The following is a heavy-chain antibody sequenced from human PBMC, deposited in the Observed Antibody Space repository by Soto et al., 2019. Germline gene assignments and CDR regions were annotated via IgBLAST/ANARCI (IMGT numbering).Heavy chain of an antibody. D-gene: IGHD3-22*01. V-gene: IGHV1-46*01. CDR2: INPGGGST. CDR1: GYIFTNYN. J-gene: IGHJ4*02. Sequence: QVQLMQSGAEVKKAGASVKVSCKASGYIFTNYNIHWVRQAPGQGLEWMGMINPGGGSTTYAQKFQGRVTMTSVTSTSAVYMELHSLTTGDTAVYHCARGYYDGSPYSYFDHWGQGTLVTVSS. CDR3: ARGYYDGSPYSYFDH.